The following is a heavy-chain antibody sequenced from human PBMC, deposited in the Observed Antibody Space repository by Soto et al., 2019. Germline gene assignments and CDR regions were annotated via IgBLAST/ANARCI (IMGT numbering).Heavy chain of an antibody. CDR2: IYWYDDK. CDR3: AHSTYSSSWYGDAFDI. CDR1: GFSLSTRRVG. V-gene: IGHV2-5*01. Sequence: QITLKESGPTLVKPTQTLTLTCTFSGFSLSTRRVGVGWIRQPPGKALEWLALIYWYDDKRYSPSLKSRLTITKDTSKNQVVLTMTNMGPVDTATYYCAHSTYSSSWYGDAFDIWGQGTMVTVSS. D-gene: IGHD6-13*01. J-gene: IGHJ3*02.